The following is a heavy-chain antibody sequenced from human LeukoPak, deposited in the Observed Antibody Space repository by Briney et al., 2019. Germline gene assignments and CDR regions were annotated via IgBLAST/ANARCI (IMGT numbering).Heavy chain of an antibody. J-gene: IGHJ4*02. CDR3: ARSSLAVYFDY. Sequence: SETLSLTFTVSGGSISSGSYYWNWIRQPAGKGLEWLGNIFTRGTTNYNASLASRLTISLDTAKNQFSLYLSSVTAADTAMYFCARSSLAVYFDYWGQGTHVTASS. V-gene: IGHV4-61*09. CDR1: GGSISSGSYY. CDR2: IFTRGTT.